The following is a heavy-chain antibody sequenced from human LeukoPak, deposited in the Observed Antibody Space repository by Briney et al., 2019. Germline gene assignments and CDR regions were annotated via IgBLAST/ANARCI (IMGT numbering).Heavy chain of an antibody. J-gene: IGHJ3*02. V-gene: IGHV4-59*01. Sequence: PSETLSLTCTVSGGSISSYYWSWIRQPPGKGLEWIGYIYYSGSTNYNPSLKSRVTISVDTSKNQFSLKLSSVPAADTAVYYCARDELGSGWYYGAFDIWGQGTMVTVSS. CDR2: IYYSGST. CDR3: ARDELGSGWYYGAFDI. CDR1: GGSISSYY. D-gene: IGHD6-19*01.